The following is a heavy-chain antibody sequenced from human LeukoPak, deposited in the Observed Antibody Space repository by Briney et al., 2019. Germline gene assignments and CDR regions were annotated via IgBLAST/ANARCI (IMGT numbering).Heavy chain of an antibody. Sequence: PGGSLRLSCAASGFTFSTYGMHWVRRAPGKGLEWVSFIWSDGSNKYYADSVKGRFTISRDNSKNTLYLQMNSLRAEDTAVYYCARRREYSNLNYLEYWGQGTLVTVSS. CDR3: ARRREYSNLNYLEY. D-gene: IGHD4-11*01. CDR1: GFTFSTYG. CDR2: IWSDGSNK. V-gene: IGHV3-33*01. J-gene: IGHJ4*02.